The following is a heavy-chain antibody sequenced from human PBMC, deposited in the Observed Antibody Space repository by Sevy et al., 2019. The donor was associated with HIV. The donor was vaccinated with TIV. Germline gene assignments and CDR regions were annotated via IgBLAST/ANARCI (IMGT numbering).Heavy chain of an antibody. Sequence: GGSLRLSCAASGFTFSSYAMSWVRQAPGKGLEWVSAISGSGGSTYYADSVKGRFNISRGNSKNTLYLQMNSLRAEDTAVYYCAKGLGGPYYYYYMDVWGKGTTVTVSS. D-gene: IGHD3-10*01. CDR1: GFTFSSYA. V-gene: IGHV3-23*01. CDR3: AKGLGGPYYYYYMDV. J-gene: IGHJ6*03. CDR2: ISGSGGST.